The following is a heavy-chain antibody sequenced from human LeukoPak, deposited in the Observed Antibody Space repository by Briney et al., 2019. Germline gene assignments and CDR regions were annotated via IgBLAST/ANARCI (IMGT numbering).Heavy chain of an antibody. D-gene: IGHD2-15*01. V-gene: IGHV4-39*01. J-gene: IGHJ4*02. CDR2: IYYSGST. CDR1: GGSISSYY. Sequence: SETLSLTCTVSGGSISSYYWGWIRQPPGKGLEWIGSIYYSGSTYYNPSLKSRVTISVDTSKNQFSLKLSSVTAADTAVYYCARLPDIVVVVAATAFDYWGQGTLVTVSS. CDR3: ARLPDIVVVVAATAFDY.